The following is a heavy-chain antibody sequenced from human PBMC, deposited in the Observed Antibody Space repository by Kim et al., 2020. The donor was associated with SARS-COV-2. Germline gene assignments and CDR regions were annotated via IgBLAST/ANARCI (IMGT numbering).Heavy chain of an antibody. V-gene: IGHV5-10-1*01. CDR3: ARHNYYDSSGSPFDY. D-gene: IGHD3-22*01. J-gene: IGHJ4*02. Sequence: PPFQGHVTISADKSISTAYLQWSSLKASDTAMYYCARHNYYDSSGSPFDYWGQGTLVTVSS.